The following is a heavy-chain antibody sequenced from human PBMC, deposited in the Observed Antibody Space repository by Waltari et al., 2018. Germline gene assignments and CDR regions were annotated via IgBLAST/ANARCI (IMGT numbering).Heavy chain of an antibody. CDR3: ARVGATNLPYYYGMDV. J-gene: IGHJ6*02. CDR2: IKQDGSEK. D-gene: IGHD1-26*01. Sequence: QLVASGGDLVQPGGSLGRSCAASAVPFGSHCMIWVRQAPGKGREWLSNIKQDGSEKNYVDSVKGRFTISRDNAKKSLYLQMNSLRVEDTAVYYCARVGATNLPYYYGMDVWGQGTTVTVSS. CDR1: AVPFGSHC. V-gene: IGHV3-7*01.